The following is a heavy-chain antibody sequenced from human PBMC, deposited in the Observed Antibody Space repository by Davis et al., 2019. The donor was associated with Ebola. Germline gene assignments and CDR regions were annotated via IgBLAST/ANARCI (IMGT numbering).Heavy chain of an antibody. CDR2: IRSKANSYAT. CDR3: TGADYGDYGVFDY. Sequence: PGGFLRLSCAASGFTFSGSAMHWVRQASGKGLEWVGRIRSKANSYATAYAASVKGRFTISRDDSKNTAYLQMNSLKTEDTAVYYCTGADYGDYGVFDYWGQGTLVTVSS. J-gene: IGHJ4*02. V-gene: IGHV3-73*01. D-gene: IGHD4-17*01. CDR1: GFTFSGSA.